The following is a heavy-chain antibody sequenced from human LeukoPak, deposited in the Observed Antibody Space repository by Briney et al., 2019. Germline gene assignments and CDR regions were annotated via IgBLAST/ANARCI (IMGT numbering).Heavy chain of an antibody. CDR2: ISSSSTYI. J-gene: IGHJ5*02. D-gene: IGHD3-10*01. CDR3: AVLLWFGELT. CDR1: GFTFSSYS. Sequence: PGGSLRLSCAASGFTFSSYSMNWVRQAPGKGLEWVSSISSSSTYIYYADSVKGRFTISRDNAKNSLYLQMNSLRAEDTAVYYCAVLLWFGELTWGQGTLVTVSS. V-gene: IGHV3-21*01.